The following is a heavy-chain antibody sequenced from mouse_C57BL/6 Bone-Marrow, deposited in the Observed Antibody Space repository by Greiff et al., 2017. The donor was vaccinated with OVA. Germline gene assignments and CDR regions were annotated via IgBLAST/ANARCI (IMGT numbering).Heavy chain of an antibody. V-gene: IGHV1-15*01. J-gene: IGHJ3*01. D-gene: IGHD1-1*01. CDR3: TRRDYGSSPWFAY. CDR1: GYTFTDYE. CDR2: IDPETGGT. Sequence: QVQLQQSGAELVRPGASVTLSCKASGYTFTDYEMHWVKQTPVHGLEWIGAIDPETGGTAYNQKFKGKAILTADKSSSTAYMELRSLTSEDSAVYYCTRRDYGSSPWFAYWGQGTLVTVSA.